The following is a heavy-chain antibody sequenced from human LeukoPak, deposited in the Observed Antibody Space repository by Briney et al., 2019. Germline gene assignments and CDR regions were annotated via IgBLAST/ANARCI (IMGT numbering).Heavy chain of an antibody. Sequence: PGGSLRLSCAASGFTFSSYEMNWVSQAPGKGLEWVSYISSSGSPIYYADSVEGRFTISRDNAKNSLYLQMNSLRAEDTAVYYCVLRGAVAAADFWGQGTLVTVSS. CDR2: ISSSGSPI. CDR3: VLRGAVAAADF. D-gene: IGHD6-19*01. CDR1: GFTFSSYE. V-gene: IGHV3-48*03. J-gene: IGHJ4*02.